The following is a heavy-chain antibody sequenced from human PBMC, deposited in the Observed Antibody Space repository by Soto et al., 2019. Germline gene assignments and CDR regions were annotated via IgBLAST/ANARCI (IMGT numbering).Heavy chain of an antibody. CDR3: AKRGDCSGGSCYHMDV. D-gene: IGHD2-15*01. CDR2: ISGSGGSI. J-gene: IGHJ6*03. V-gene: IGHV3-23*01. Sequence: EVQLLESGGGLVQPGGSLRLSCAASGFTFSSYAMSWVRQAPGKGLEWVSAISGSGGSIYYADSVKGRFTTSRDNSKNTLYRQINSQRAEDTAVYYCAKRGDCSGGSCYHMDVWGKGTSVTVSS. CDR1: GFTFSSYA.